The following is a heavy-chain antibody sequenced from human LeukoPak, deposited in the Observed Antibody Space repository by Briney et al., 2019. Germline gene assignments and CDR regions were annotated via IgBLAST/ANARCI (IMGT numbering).Heavy chain of an antibody. CDR1: GGSISSYY. J-gene: IGHJ4*02. Sequence: SETLSLTRIVSGGSISSYYCSWILQPPGKGLEWIGYIYYSGSTNYNPSLKSRVTISVDTSKNQFSLKLSSVTAADTAVYYCARYSSGWHWGFDYWGQGTLVTVSS. CDR3: ARYSSGWHWGFDY. V-gene: IGHV4-59*01. D-gene: IGHD6-19*01. CDR2: IYYSGST.